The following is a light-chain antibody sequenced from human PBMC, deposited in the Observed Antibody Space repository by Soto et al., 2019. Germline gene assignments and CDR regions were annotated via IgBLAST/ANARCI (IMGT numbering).Light chain of an antibody. CDR2: ELS. Sequence: QSVLTQPPSASGSPGQSVTISCTGTNCDVGGYNYVSWYQQHPGKAPKLMIYELSKRPSGVPDRFSGSKSGNTASLTVSGLQAEDEADYYCSSYAGSTNFVVFGGGTKLTVL. CDR3: SSYAGSTNFVV. V-gene: IGLV2-8*01. CDR1: NCDVGGYNY. J-gene: IGLJ2*01.